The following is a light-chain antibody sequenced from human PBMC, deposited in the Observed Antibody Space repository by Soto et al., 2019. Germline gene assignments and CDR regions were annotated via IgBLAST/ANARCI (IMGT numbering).Light chain of an antibody. V-gene: IGKV3-15*01. J-gene: IGKJ1*01. CDR3: QQYINWPRT. Sequence: EIVLTQSPATLSLSPVERATLSCRASQRLSSNLAWYQQRPGQAPRLLIYGASIRATDIPARFIGSGSGTEFTLTISSLQSEDFAVYYCQQYINWPRTFGQGTKVDIK. CDR1: QRLSSN. CDR2: GAS.